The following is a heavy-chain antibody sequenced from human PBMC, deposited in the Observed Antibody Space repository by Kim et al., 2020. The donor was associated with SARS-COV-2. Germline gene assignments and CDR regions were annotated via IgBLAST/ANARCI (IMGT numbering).Heavy chain of an antibody. V-gene: IGHV4-34*01. CDR2: INHSGST. CDR3: ARKGRTKGGYCSSTSCRWFDP. J-gene: IGHJ5*02. D-gene: IGHD2-2*01. CDR1: GGSFSGYY. Sequence: SETLSLTCAVYGGSFSGYYRSWIRQPPGKGLEWIGEINHSGSTNYNPSLKSRVTISVDTSKNQFSLKLSSVTAADTAVYYCARKGRTKGGYCSSTSCRWFDPWGQGTLVTVSS.